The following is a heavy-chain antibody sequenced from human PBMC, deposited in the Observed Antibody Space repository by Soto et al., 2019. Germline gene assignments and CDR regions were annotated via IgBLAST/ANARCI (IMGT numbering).Heavy chain of an antibody. CDR3: ARHGPRVEMATIAAPAGKLRAFDI. CDR2: IYPGDSDT. CDR1: GYSFTSYW. D-gene: IGHD5-12*01. Sequence: GESLKISCKGSGYSFTSYWIGWVRQMPGKGLEWMGIIYPGDSDTRYSPSFQGQVTISADKSISTAYLQWSSLKASDTAMYYCARHGPRVEMATIAAPAGKLRAFDIWGQGTMVTVSS. J-gene: IGHJ3*02. V-gene: IGHV5-51*01.